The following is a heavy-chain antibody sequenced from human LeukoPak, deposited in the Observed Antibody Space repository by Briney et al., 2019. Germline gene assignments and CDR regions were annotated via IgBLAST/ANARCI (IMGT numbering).Heavy chain of an antibody. CDR3: AKDGSSPSPGMGEFDY. CDR1: GFTFGSYG. D-gene: IGHD6-13*01. J-gene: IGHJ4*02. CDR2: IRYDGSNK. V-gene: IGHV3-30*02. Sequence: TGGSLRLSCAASGFTFGSYGMHWVRQAPGKGLEWVAFIRYDGSNKYYADSVKGRFTISRDNSKNTLYLQMNSLRAEDTAVYYCAKDGSSPSPGMGEFDYWGQGTLVTVSS.